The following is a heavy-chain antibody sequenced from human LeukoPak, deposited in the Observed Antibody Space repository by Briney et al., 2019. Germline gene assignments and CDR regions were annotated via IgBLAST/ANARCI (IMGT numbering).Heavy chain of an antibody. Sequence: ASVKVSCKASGYTFTGYYMHWVRQAPGQGLEWMGWINPNSGGTNYAQKFQGRATMTRDTSISTAYMELSRLRSDDTAVYYCARGYCSGGSCYLMAYYYYGMDVWGQGTTVTVSS. CDR3: ARGYCSGGSCYLMAYYYYGMDV. CDR2: INPNSGGT. CDR1: GYTFTGYY. J-gene: IGHJ6*02. V-gene: IGHV1-2*02. D-gene: IGHD2-15*01.